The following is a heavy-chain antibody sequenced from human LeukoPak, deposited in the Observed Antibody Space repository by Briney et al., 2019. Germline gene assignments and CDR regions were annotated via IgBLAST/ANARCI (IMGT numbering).Heavy chain of an antibody. J-gene: IGHJ4*02. Sequence: PGESLRLSCAASGFTFSDCSMNWVRQAPGKGLEWVSSISSSSSYIYYADSVKGRFTISRDNAKNSLCLQVNSLRAEDTAVYYCARQTTVTTIDYWGQGTLVTVSS. CDR3: ARQTTVTTIDY. CDR1: GFTFSDCS. D-gene: IGHD4-11*01. V-gene: IGHV3-21*01. CDR2: ISSSSSYI.